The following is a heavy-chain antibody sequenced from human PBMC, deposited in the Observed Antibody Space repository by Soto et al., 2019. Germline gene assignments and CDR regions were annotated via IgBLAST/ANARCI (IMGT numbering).Heavy chain of an antibody. J-gene: IGHJ3*02. D-gene: IGHD3-22*01. CDR3: ARTGAYYYDSSGYYYVGRGAFDI. V-gene: IGHV5-10-1*01. CDR2: MDPSDCYT. CDR1: GYSFTSYW. Sequence: GASLKISCNRSGYSFTSYWISWVVQMPGKGLEWMGRMDPSDCYTNYSQSFQGHVTISADKSISTAYLQWSSLKASDTAMYYCARTGAYYYDSSGYYYVGRGAFDIWGQGTMVTVSS.